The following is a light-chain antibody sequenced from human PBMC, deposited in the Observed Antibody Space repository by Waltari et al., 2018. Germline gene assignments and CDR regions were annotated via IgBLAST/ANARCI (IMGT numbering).Light chain of an antibody. J-gene: IGKJ1*01. CDR1: QSVSRS. CDR2: GAS. V-gene: IGKV3-20*01. CDR3: QHYVRLPAT. Sequence: IVLTQPAGTLSLSPGERPTLSCRASQSVSRSLAWYQQKPGQAPKLLIYGASTRATGIPDRFTGSGSGTDFSLTISSLEPEDFAIYFCQHYVRLPATFGQGTKVEIK.